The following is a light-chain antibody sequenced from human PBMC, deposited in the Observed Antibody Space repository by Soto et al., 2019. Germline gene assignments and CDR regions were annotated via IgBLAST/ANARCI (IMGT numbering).Light chain of an antibody. CDR3: QQYGNSIPIT. V-gene: IGKV1-39*01. J-gene: IGKJ5*01. CDR1: QSISSY. Sequence: DIQMTQSPSSLSASVGDRVSITCRASQSISSYLNWYQQKPGKAPKLLIYATSNLESGVPSRFSGSGSGTDFTLTISRLEPEDFAVYYCQQYGNSIPITFGQGTRLEIK. CDR2: ATS.